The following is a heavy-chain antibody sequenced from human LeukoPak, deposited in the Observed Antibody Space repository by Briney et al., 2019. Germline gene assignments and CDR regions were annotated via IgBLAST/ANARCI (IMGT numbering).Heavy chain of an antibody. D-gene: IGHD3-10*01. CDR1: GGTFSSYA. CDR2: IIPIFGTA. Sequence: VASVKVSCKASGGTFSSYAISWVRQAPGQGLEWMGGIIPIFGTANYAQKFQGRVTMTEDTSTGTAYMELSSLRSEDTAVYYCATDPVTMVRGVNPFDYWGQGTLVTVSS. J-gene: IGHJ4*02. V-gene: IGHV1-69*06. CDR3: ATDPVTMVRGVNPFDY.